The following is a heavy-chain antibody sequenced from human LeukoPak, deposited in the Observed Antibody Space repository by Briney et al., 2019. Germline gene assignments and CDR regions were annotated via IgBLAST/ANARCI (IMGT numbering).Heavy chain of an antibody. V-gene: IGHV5-51*01. CDR2: IYPGDSDT. J-gene: IGHJ3*02. Sequence: GESLKISCKGSGYSFTSYWIGWVRQMPGKGLEWMGIIYPGDSDTRYSPSFQGQVTISADKSIRTAYLQWSSLKASDTAMYYCARLTYYYDSSGECAAPYDAFDTWGQGTMVTVSS. D-gene: IGHD3-22*01. CDR3: ARLTYYYDSSGECAAPYDAFDT. CDR1: GYSFTSYW.